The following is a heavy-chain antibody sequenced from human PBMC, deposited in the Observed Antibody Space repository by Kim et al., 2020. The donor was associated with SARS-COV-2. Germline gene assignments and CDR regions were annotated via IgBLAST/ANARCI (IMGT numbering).Heavy chain of an antibody. J-gene: IGHJ4*02. Sequence: GESLKISCKGSGYSFTSYWIGWVRQMPGKGLEWMGIIYPGDSDTRYSPSFQGQVTISADKSISTAYLQWSSLKASDTAMYYCASGRSYDSSGYFSVSWDYWGQGTLVTVSS. D-gene: IGHD3-22*01. V-gene: IGHV5-51*01. CDR1: GYSFTSYW. CDR3: ASGRSYDSSGYFSVSWDY. CDR2: IYPGDSDT.